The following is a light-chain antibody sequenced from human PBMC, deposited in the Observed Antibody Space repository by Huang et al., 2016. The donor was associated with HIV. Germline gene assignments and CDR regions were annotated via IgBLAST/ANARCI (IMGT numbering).Light chain of an antibody. CDR1: QKINTN. J-gene: IGKJ1*01. CDR2: GAS. CDR3: QQYNNWPPWT. Sequence: EIVMTQSPATLSVSPGERATLSCRASQKINTNLAWYQQKPGQAPRLLIYGASTRATGIPTRFRGSGSGTHFTLTITSLQSGDFAVYFCQQYNNWPPWTFGQGTKVDIK. V-gene: IGKV3-15*01.